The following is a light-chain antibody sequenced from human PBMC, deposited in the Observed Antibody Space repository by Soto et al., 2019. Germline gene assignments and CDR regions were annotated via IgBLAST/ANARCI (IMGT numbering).Light chain of an antibody. CDR1: QSVSNY. V-gene: IGKV1-39*01. CDR3: QQDLRPPLT. J-gene: IGKJ3*01. CDR2: AAS. Sequence: DIQMTQSPSYLSASVGDRVTITCRASQSVSNYLNWYQQKPGKAPTLLIYAASTLQSGVPSRISGSGSGTDFTLTISSLQPEDFATYYCQQDLRPPLTFGPGTKVDIK.